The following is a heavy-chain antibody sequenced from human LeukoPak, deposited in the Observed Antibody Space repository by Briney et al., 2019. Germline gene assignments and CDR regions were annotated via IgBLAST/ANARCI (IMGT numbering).Heavy chain of an antibody. Sequence: PGGSLRLSRAASGFNLSDYPMTWGRQAPGEGLQWVSLFDRGSLHTYYADSVRGRFTVSRDNDKNTLYLQMNSLRAEGTAVYYCARRGYESSGPKYYFDHWGQGILVTVSS. D-gene: IGHD3-22*01. CDR3: ARRGYESSGPKYYFDH. CDR2: FDRGSLHT. CDR1: GFNLSDYP. V-gene: IGHV3-23*01. J-gene: IGHJ4*02.